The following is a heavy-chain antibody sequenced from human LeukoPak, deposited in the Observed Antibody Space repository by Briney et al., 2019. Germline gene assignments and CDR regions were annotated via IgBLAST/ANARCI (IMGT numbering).Heavy chain of an antibody. Sequence: GGSLRLSCAASGFIFSNYWIHWVRQAPGEGLVWASRIRSDGGVATYADSVEGRFTISRDNAKNTLFLQMNSLRAEDTAVYYCARETQQHYSVGGMDVWGQGTTVTVSS. CDR3: ARETQQHYSVGGMDV. D-gene: IGHD3-10*01. J-gene: IGHJ6*02. CDR1: GFIFSNYW. CDR2: IRSDGGVA. V-gene: IGHV3-74*01.